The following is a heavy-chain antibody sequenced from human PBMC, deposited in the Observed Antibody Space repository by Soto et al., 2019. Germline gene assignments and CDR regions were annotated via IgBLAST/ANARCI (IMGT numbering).Heavy chain of an antibody. CDR1: GFSFSAFA. D-gene: IGHD5-18*01. V-gene: IGHV3-30-3*01. CDR3: ARDGSSRGLWLGPDS. J-gene: IGHJ4*02. CDR2: TSDDGTNK. Sequence: QVQLVESGGGVVQPGRSLRLSCAASGFSFSAFAMHCVRQAPGKGLEWVAVTSDDGTNKHYADSVRGRFTIYRDNSKNTLYVQMNSLRVEDTALYYCARDGSSRGLWLGPDSWGQGTQVTVSS.